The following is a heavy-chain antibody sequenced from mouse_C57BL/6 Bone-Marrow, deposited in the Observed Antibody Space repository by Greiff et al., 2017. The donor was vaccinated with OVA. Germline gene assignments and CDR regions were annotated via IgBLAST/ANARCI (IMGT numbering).Heavy chain of an antibody. D-gene: IGHD1-1*01. V-gene: IGHV1-52*01. Sequence: VQLQQPGAELVRPGSSVKLSCKASGYTFTSYWMHWVKQRPIQGLEWIGNIDPSDSETHYNQKFKDKATLTVDKSSSTAYMQLSSLTSEDSAVYYCARDSYYGSSPYYFDYWGQGTTLTVSS. CDR1: GYTFTSYW. CDR2: IDPSDSET. CDR3: ARDSYYGSSPYYFDY. J-gene: IGHJ2*01.